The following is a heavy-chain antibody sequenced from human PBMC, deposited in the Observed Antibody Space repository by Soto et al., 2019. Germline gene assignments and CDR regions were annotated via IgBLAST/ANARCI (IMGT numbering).Heavy chain of an antibody. CDR3: ARGVELGSGNLRRGGYYGMDV. CDR2: INPNSGGT. V-gene: IGHV1-2*04. J-gene: IGHJ6*02. CDR1: GYTFTGYY. D-gene: IGHD1-26*01. Sequence: ASVKVSCKASGYTFTGYYMHWVRQAPGQGLEWMGWINPNSGGTNYAQKFQGWVTMTRDTSISTAYMELSRLRSDDTAVYYCARGVELGSGNLRRGGYYGMDVWGQGTTVTVSS.